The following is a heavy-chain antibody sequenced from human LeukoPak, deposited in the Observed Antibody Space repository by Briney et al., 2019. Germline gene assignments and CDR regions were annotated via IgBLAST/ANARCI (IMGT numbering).Heavy chain of an antibody. D-gene: IGHD3-22*01. CDR3: ARGTPPYYYDRVDAFDI. CDR1: GGSFSGYY. J-gene: IGHJ3*02. V-gene: IGHV4-34*01. Sequence: SETLSLTCAVYGGSFSGYYWSWLRQPPGRGLEGIGEINHSGSTNYNPSLKSRVTISVDTSKNQFSLKLSSVTAADTAVYYCARGTPPYYYDRVDAFDIWGQGTMVTVSS. CDR2: INHSGST.